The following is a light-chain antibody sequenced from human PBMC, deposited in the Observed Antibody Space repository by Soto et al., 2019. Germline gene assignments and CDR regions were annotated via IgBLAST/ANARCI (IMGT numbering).Light chain of an antibody. V-gene: IGKV1-39*01. CDR2: AAR. Sequence: DIPLTQSPSSLSPSVGDRITLSCRASQSISRNLNWYQQMPGKAPSLLIYAARDLQSGVPGRFSGSGSGTEFNLTISSLQPEDLATYYCQQSHSTPYTVGQGTKLEI. CDR3: QQSHSTPYT. CDR1: QSISRN. J-gene: IGKJ2*01.